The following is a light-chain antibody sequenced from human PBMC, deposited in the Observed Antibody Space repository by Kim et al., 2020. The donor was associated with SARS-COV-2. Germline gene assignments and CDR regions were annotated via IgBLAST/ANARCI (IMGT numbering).Light chain of an antibody. J-gene: IGLJ3*02. CDR3: QVWDSSSDHRV. Sequence: APGQTARITCGGKNIGSKSVHWYQQKPGQAPVLVIYYDSDRPSGIPERFSGSNSGNTATLTISRVEAGDEADYYCQVWDSSSDHRVFGGGTQLTVL. CDR1: NIGSKS. CDR2: YDS. V-gene: IGLV3-21*04.